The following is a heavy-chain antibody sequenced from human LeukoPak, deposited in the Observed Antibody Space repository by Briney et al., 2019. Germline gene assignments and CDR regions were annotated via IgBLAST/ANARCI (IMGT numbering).Heavy chain of an antibody. CDR1: GFTFSDYY. D-gene: IGHD2-2*01. J-gene: IGHJ4*02. CDR2: INTDSSDI. CDR3: ARDTFQPGLIDS. V-gene: IGHV3-11*06. Sequence: GGSLRLSCAASGFTFSDYYMSWIRQAPGKGLQWVSYINTDSSDIHYADSVKGRFTISRDNARNTLYLQLSSLRAEDSAVYYCARDTFQPGLIDSWGQGTLVTVSS.